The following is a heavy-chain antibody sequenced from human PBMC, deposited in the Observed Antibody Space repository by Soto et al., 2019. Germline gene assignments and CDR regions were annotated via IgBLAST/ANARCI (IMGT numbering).Heavy chain of an antibody. V-gene: IGHV3-21*01. D-gene: IGHD6-13*01. CDR2: ISSSSSYI. CDR1: GFTFSSYS. J-gene: IGHJ5*02. Sequence: PGGSLRLSCAASGFTFSSYSMNWVRQAPGKGLEWVSSISSSSSYIYYADSVKGRFTISRDNAKNSLYLQMNSLRAEDTAVYYCARDLLIAAALFDPWGRGTLVTVSS. CDR3: ARDLLIAAALFDP.